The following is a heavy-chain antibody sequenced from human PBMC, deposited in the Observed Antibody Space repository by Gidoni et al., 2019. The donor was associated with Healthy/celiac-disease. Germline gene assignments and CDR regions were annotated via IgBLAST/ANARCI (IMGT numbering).Heavy chain of an antibody. CDR3: ARGSGYDQYFQH. Sequence: QVQLQESGPGLVKPSQTLSLTCTVSGGSISSGSYYWSWIRQPAGKGLEWIGRIYTSGSTNYNPSLKSRVTISVDTSKNQFSLKLSSVTAADTAVYYCARGSGYDQYFQHWGQGTLVTVSS. CDR1: GGSISSGSYY. V-gene: IGHV4-61*02. J-gene: IGHJ1*01. CDR2: IYTSGST. D-gene: IGHD3-22*01.